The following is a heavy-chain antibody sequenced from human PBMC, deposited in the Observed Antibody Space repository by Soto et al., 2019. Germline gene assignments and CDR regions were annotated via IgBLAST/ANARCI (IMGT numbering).Heavy chain of an antibody. CDR3: AGGGGYCSGGSCSHFGY. Sequence: QVQLQQWGAGLLKPSETLSLTCAAYGGSFSGYYWSWIRQPPGKRLEWIGEINHSGSTNYNPSLKSRVTISVDTSKNQFSLKVSSVTAADTAVYYCAGGGGYCSGGSCSHFGYWGQGTLVTVSS. CDR2: INHSGST. J-gene: IGHJ4*02. V-gene: IGHV4-34*01. CDR1: GGSFSGYY. D-gene: IGHD2-15*01.